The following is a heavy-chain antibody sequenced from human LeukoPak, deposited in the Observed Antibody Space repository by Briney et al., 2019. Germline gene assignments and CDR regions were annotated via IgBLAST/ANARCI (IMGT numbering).Heavy chain of an antibody. Sequence: GGSLRLSCVASEFIFSDYWTSWVRPAPGKGLEWVANIKQGGREEKYVGSVKGRFAISRDDAKSTLYLQMDSLSGDDTAVYYCARDNGGWFDSWGRGTLVTVSS. J-gene: IGHJ5*01. CDR1: EFIFSDYW. V-gene: IGHV3-7*03. D-gene: IGHD3-10*01. CDR2: IKQGGREE. CDR3: ARDNGGWFDS.